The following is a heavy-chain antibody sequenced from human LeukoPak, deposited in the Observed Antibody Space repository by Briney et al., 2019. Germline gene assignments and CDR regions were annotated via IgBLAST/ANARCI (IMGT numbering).Heavy chain of an antibody. CDR3: ARGSKTAGTIYTFDY. V-gene: IGHV3-23*01. Sequence: GGSLRLSCAASGFTSSTYDFSTYAMSWFREAPGKGLEWVSGLSGTGLTTFYPDSVKGRFTISRDNSKNTLYLQMNSLRADDTAVYYCARGSKTAGTIYTFDYWGQGTLVTVSS. D-gene: IGHD6-13*01. CDR2: LSGTGLTT. CDR1: GFTSSTYDFSTYA. J-gene: IGHJ4*02.